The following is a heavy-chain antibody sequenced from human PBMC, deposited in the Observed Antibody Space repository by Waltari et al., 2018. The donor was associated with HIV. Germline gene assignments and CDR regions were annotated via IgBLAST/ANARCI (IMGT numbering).Heavy chain of an antibody. D-gene: IGHD4-4*01. CDR3: AAPSDPTVTRGIFDY. J-gene: IGHJ4*02. CDR2: IVVGSCNA. Sequence: QMQLVQSGPEVKKPGTSVKVSCKASGFTFTSSAVQWVRQARGQRLEGIGWIVVGSCNANYAQKFQERVTITRDMSTSTAYMELSILRSEDTAVYYCAAPSDPTVTRGIFDYWGQGTLVTVSS. CDR1: GFTFTSSA. V-gene: IGHV1-58*01.